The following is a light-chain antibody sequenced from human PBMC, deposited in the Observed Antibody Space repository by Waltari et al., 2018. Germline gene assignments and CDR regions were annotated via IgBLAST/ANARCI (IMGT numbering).Light chain of an antibody. CDR3: QQNDNLPFT. J-gene: IGKJ3*01. CDR2: GAS. CDR1: QAIGNS. V-gene: IGKV1-33*01. Sequence: DIQMTQSPSSLSASVGDRVTITCQASQAIGNSLNWFQHKPGKAPKLLIYGASNVEKGVPSRFSGTASGADFIFTISSLQPEDIATYVYQQNDNLPFTFGPGTTVDIK.